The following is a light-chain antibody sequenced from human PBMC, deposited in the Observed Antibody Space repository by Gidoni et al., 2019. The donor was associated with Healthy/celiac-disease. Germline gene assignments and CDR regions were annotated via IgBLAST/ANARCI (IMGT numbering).Light chain of an antibody. V-gene: IGKV1-5*03. CDR3: QQYNSYEWT. Sequence: DIQMTQSPSTLSASVGDRGTITCRASQSISSWLAWYQQKPGKAPKLLIYKASSLESGVPSRFSGSGSGIEFTLTISSLQPDDFATYYCQQYNSYEWTFGQGTKVEIK. J-gene: IGKJ1*01. CDR1: QSISSW. CDR2: KAS.